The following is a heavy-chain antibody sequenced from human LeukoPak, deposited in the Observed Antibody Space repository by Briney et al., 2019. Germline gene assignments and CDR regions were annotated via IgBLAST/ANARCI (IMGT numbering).Heavy chain of an antibody. V-gene: IGHV3-21*01. J-gene: IGHJ4*02. CDR2: ISSSSSYI. CDR3: ARAPTFSGWFDY. D-gene: IGHD6-19*01. Sequence: SGGSLRLSCAASGFTFSSYNMNWVRQAPGKGLEWVSSISSSSSYIYYADSVKGRFTISRDNAKNSLYLQMNSLRVEDTAVYYCARAPTFSGWFDYWGQGTLVTVSS. CDR1: GFTFSSYN.